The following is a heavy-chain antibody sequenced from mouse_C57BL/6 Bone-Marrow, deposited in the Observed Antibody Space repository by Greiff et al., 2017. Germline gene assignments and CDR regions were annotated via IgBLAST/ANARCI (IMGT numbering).Heavy chain of an antibody. CDR3: ARWQLGTDPDWYFDV. CDR1: GYTFTSYG. V-gene: IGHV1-81*01. D-gene: IGHD4-1*02. J-gene: IGHJ1*03. Sequence: VQLQESGAELARPGASVKLSCKASGYTFTSYGISWVKQRTGQGLEWIGEIYPRSGNTYYNEKFKGKATLTADKSSSTAYMELRSLTSEDSAVYFCARWQLGTDPDWYFDVWGTGTTVTVSS. CDR2: IYPRSGNT.